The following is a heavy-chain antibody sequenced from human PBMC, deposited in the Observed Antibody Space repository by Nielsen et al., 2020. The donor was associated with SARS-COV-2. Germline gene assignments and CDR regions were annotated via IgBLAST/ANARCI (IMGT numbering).Heavy chain of an antibody. D-gene: IGHD3-10*01. CDR1: GFTFSRNG. J-gene: IGHJ6*02. CDR2: IRYDGSNR. V-gene: IGHV3-33*01. Sequence: GGSLRLSCAASGFTFSRNGMHWVRQSPGKGLEWVAVIRYDGSNRDYADSVKGRFTISRDNSQKTLYLQMNSLRAEDTAVYYCARDRRSYSTLVRGIVTYLDNYYSIDVWGQGTTVTVSS. CDR3: ARDRRSYSTLVRGIVTYLDNYYSIDV.